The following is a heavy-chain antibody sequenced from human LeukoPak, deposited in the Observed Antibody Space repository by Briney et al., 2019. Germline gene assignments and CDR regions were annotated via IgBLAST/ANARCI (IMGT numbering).Heavy chain of an antibody. CDR2: IYYSGRT. V-gene: IGHV4-59*01. J-gene: IGHJ6*03. CDR1: GGSISSYC. Sequence: SETLSLTCTVSGGSISSYCWSWVRQPPGKGLEWIGYIYYSGRTNYNPSLKSRVTISVDTSKIQFSLKLSSVTAADTAVYYCARGGYGSGSYGGYYYYMDVWGKGTTVTVSS. CDR3: ARGGYGSGSYGGYYYYMDV. D-gene: IGHD3-10*01.